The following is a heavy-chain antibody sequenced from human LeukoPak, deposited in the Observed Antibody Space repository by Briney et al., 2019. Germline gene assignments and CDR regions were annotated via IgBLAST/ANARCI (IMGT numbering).Heavy chain of an antibody. V-gene: IGHV4-34*01. CDR2: INHSGST. CDR1: GGSFSGYY. J-gene: IGHJ4*02. Sequence: SGTLSLTCAVYGGSFSGYYWSWIRQPPGKGLEWIGEINHSGSTNYNPSLKSRVTISVDTSKNQFSLKLSSVTAADTAVYYCARITFGGVIVYWGQGTLVTVSS. D-gene: IGHD3-16*02. CDR3: ARITFGGVIVY.